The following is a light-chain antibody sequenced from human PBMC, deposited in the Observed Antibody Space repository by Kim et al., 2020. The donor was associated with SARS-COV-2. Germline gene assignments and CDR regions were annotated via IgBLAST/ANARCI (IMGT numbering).Light chain of an antibody. CDR3: ASWDDTLNSQL. CDR1: RANIGNNF. Sequence: GQTVPVSCSGGRANIGNNFVFWYRQLPGAAARLLMYRNDQRPSGVPDRISGSKSGTSASLAISDLRSEDEADYFCASWDDTLNSQLFGGGTQLTVL. CDR2: RND. V-gene: IGLV1-47*01. J-gene: IGLJ3*02.